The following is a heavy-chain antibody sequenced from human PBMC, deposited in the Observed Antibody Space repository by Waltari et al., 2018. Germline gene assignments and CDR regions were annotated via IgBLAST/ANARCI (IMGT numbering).Heavy chain of an antibody. J-gene: IGHJ5*02. CDR1: GFTFSSSW. CDR3: ARGGYDILTA. Sequence: EVQLVESGGGLVQPGGSLRLSCAASGFTFSSSWLSWVRQAPGKGMEWVANIKQDGSEKYYVDAVKGRFTISRDNAKNSLYLQMNSLRAEDTAVYYCARGGYDILTAWGQGTLVTVSS. CDR2: IKQDGSEK. D-gene: IGHD3-9*01. V-gene: IGHV3-7*01.